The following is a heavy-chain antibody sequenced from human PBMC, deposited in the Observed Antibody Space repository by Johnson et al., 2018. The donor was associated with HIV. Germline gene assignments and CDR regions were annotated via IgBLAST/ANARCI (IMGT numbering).Heavy chain of an antibody. Sequence: VQLVESGGGLIQPGGSLRLSCAVSGFTFSSYALSWVRQAPGKGLEWVSVLYSGGSRYYADSVKGRFIISRDNSKNTLYLQLNSLRPEDTAVYYCAREGYYDSSGYYGAFDMWGQGTMVTVSS. CDR1: GFTFSSYA. D-gene: IGHD3-22*01. CDR3: AREGYYDSSGYYGAFDM. CDR2: LYSGGSR. V-gene: IGHV3-66*03. J-gene: IGHJ3*02.